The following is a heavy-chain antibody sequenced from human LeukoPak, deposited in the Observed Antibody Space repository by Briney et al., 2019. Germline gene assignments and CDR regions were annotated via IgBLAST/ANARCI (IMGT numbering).Heavy chain of an antibody. Sequence: SETLSLTCTVSGGSITSGTYYWTWIHHHPGKGLEWIGYIYSSGDTQYNPSLRSRVTMSVDTSKNQFSLKLSSVTAADTAVYYCAREVIWFGEGRFDYWGQGTLVTVSS. CDR2: IYSSGDT. J-gene: IGHJ4*02. D-gene: IGHD3-10*01. CDR1: GGSITSGTYY. CDR3: AREVIWFGEGRFDY. V-gene: IGHV4-31*03.